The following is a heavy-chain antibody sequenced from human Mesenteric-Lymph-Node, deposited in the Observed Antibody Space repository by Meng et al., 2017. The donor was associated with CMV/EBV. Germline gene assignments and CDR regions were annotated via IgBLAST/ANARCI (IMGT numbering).Heavy chain of an antibody. CDR2: IYYSGST. CDR3: ARGTPATSSVLGFDY. V-gene: IGHV4-31*02. CDR1: GGSISSGDYY. D-gene: IGHD2-2*01. J-gene: IGHJ4*02. Sequence: GGSISSGDYYWSWIRQHPGKGLEWIGYIYYSGSTYYNPSLKSRVTISVDTSKNRFSLNLSSVTAADTAVYYCARGTPATSSVLGFDYWGQGTLVTVSS.